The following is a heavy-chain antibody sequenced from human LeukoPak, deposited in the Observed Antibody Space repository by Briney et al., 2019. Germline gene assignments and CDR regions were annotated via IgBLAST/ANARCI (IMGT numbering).Heavy chain of an antibody. CDR1: GYTFTDYY. Sequence: ASVKVSCKASGYTFTDYYIHWVRQAPGQGLEWMGWIDPESGGTNYAQKFQGRVTMTRATSISTAYMELSRLRSDDTAVYYCARDKTGAVDYWGQGTLVTVSS. CDR3: ARDKTGAVDY. D-gene: IGHD7-27*01. V-gene: IGHV1-2*02. J-gene: IGHJ4*02. CDR2: IDPESGGT.